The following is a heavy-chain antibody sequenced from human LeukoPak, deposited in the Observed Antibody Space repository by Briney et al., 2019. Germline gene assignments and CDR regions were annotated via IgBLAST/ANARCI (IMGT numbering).Heavy chain of an antibody. CDR3: AADRGDYSGSYWTAFDI. J-gene: IGHJ3*02. CDR2: INPSGGST. Sequence: ASVKVSCKASGYTFTSYYMHWVRQAPGQGLEWMGIINPSGGSTSYAQKFQGRVTMTRDTSTSTVYMELSSLRSEDTAVYYCAADRGDYSGSYWTAFDIWGQGTMVTVSS. V-gene: IGHV1-46*01. CDR1: GYTFTSYY. D-gene: IGHD1-26*01.